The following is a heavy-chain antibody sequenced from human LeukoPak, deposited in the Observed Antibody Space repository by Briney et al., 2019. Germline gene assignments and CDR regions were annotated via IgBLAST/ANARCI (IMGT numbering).Heavy chain of an antibody. D-gene: IGHD3-22*01. J-gene: IGHJ4*02. CDR2: ISSSSSYI. CDR1: GFTFSSYS. CDR3: ARGDYDSSGYYFRRPLDY. Sequence: GGSLRLSCAASGFTFSSYSMNWVRRAPGKGLEWVSSISSSSSYIYYADSVKGRFTISRDNAKNSLYLQMNSLRAEDTAVYYCARGDYDSSGYYFRRPLDYWGQGTLVTVSS. V-gene: IGHV3-21*01.